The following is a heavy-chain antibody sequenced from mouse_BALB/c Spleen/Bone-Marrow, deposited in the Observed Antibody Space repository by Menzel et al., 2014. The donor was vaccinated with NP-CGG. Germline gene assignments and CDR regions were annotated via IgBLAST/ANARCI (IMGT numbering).Heavy chain of an antibody. D-gene: IGHD2-4*01. CDR1: GFSFSNYG. V-gene: IGHV5-9-2*01. CDR3: ARHAYYDQTEVSFVY. CDR2: ISGDGRYT. Sequence: EVKLMESGGGLVKSGGSLKLSCAASGFSFSNYGMSWVRQTPEKRLEWVATISGDGRYTFYSDSGKGRFTISRDNAKNNLYLQLSSLRSEDTALYYCARHAYYDQTEVSFVYWGQGTLVTVSA. J-gene: IGHJ3*01.